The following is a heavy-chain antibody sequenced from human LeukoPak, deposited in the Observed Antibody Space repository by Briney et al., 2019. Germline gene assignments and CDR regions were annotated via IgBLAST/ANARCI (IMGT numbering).Heavy chain of an antibody. CDR1: GYTFTSYD. V-gene: IGHV1-8*01. J-gene: IGHJ4*02. CDR3: ARGGGITIFGVVISFDY. CDR2: MNPNSGNT. Sequence: ASVKVSCKASGYTFTSYDINWVRQATGQRLEWMGWMNPNSGNTGYAQKFQGRVTMTRNTSISTAYMELSSLRSEDTAVYYCARGGGITIFGVVISFDYWGQGTLVTVSS. D-gene: IGHD3-3*01.